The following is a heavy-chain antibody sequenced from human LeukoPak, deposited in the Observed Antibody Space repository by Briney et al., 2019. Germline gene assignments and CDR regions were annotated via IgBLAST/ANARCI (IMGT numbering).Heavy chain of an antibody. CDR2: INHSGST. Sequence: PSETLSLTCAVYGGSFSGYYWSWIRQPPGKGLEWMGEINHSGSTNYNPSLKSRVTISVDTSKHQFSLKLSSVTAADTAVYYCARGPSVGATNLNWFDPWGQGTLVTVSS. CDR3: ARGPSVGATNLNWFDP. D-gene: IGHD1-26*01. J-gene: IGHJ5*02. CDR1: GGSFSGYY. V-gene: IGHV4-34*01.